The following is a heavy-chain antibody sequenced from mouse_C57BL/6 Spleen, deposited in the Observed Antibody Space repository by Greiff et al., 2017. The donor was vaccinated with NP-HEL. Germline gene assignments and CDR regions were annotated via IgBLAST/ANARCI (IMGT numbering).Heavy chain of an antibody. V-gene: IGHV1-76*01. Sequence: QVQLQQSGAELVRPGASVKLSCKASGYTFTDYYINWVKQRPGQGLEWIARIYPGSGNTYYNEKFKGKATLTAEKSSSTAYMQLSSLTSEDSALYFCAREELYGSSRSAMAYWGQGTSVTVSS. J-gene: IGHJ4*01. CDR2: IYPGSGNT. CDR3: AREELYGSSRSAMAY. CDR1: GYTFTDYY. D-gene: IGHD1-1*01.